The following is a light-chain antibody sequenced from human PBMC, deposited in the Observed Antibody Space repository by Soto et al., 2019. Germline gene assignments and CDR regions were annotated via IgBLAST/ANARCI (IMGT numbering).Light chain of an antibody. J-gene: IGKJ1*01. CDR1: QSVSSS. Sequence: EIVVTQSPATLSVSPGERVTLSCRASQSVSSSLAWYQQKPGQAPRLLIYGASSRATGIPDRFSGSGSGTDFTLTISRLEPEDFAVYYCQQYGSSPRTFGQGTKVDIK. V-gene: IGKV3-20*01. CDR3: QQYGSSPRT. CDR2: GAS.